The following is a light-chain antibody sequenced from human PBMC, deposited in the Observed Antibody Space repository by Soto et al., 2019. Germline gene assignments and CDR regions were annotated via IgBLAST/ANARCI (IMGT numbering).Light chain of an antibody. Sequence: QSALTQPPSASGSPGQSVTISCTGTSSDIGAYNYVSWYQQHPGKAPKLMILEVTKRPSGVPDRFSGSTSGNTASLTVSGLQAEDEADYYCFSFAGSNVLFGGGTKLTVL. CDR2: EVT. CDR1: SSDIGAYNY. CDR3: FSFAGSNVL. V-gene: IGLV2-8*01. J-gene: IGLJ2*01.